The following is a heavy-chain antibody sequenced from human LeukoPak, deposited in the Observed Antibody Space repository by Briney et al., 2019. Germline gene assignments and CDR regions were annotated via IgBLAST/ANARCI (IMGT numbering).Heavy chain of an antibody. Sequence: SETLSLTCTVSGGSISSGSNYWSWIRQPAGKGLEWIGRIYTSGSTNYNPSLKSRVTISLDTSKNQFSLKLSSVTAADTAVYYCARDYYGSGSYQWDYWGQGTLVTDSS. V-gene: IGHV4-61*02. J-gene: IGHJ4*02. CDR1: GGSISSGSNY. CDR2: IYTSGST. D-gene: IGHD3-10*01. CDR3: ARDYYGSGSYQWDY.